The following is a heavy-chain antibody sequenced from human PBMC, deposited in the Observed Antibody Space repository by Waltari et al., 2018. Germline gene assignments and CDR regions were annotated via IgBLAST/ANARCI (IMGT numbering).Heavy chain of an antibody. V-gene: IGHV1-46*01. CDR2: SNPSGGST. CDR3: ARAGGSYAFDI. D-gene: IGHD1-26*01. J-gene: IGHJ3*02. CDR1: GYTFTSYY. Sequence: QVQLVQSGAEVKKPGASVKVSCKASGYTFTSYYMHWGRQAPGQGLEWMGISNPSGGSTSYEQKFQGRVTMTRDTSTSTVYMELSSLRSEDTAVYYCARAGGSYAFDIWGQGTMVTVSS.